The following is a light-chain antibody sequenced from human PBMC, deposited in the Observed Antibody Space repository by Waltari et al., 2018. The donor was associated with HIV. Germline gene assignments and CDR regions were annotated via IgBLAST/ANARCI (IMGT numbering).Light chain of an antibody. CDR1: QSISSY. V-gene: IGKV1-39*01. Sequence: SVGDRVTITCRASQSISSYLNWYQQKPGKAPKLLIYAASSLQSGVPSRFSGSGSGTDFTLTISSLQPEDFATYYCQQSYSTPRTFGQGTKVEIK. CDR3: QQSYSTPRT. CDR2: AAS. J-gene: IGKJ1*01.